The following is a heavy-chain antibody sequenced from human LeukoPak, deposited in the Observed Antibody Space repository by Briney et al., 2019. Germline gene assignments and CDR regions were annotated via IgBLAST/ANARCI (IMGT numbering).Heavy chain of an antibody. CDR3: ATGGGMWNYYYGMDV. Sequence: ASVKVSCKVSGYTLTELSMHWVRQAPGKGLEWMGGFDPEDGETIYAQKFQGRVTMTEDTSTDTACMELSSLRSEDTAVYYCATGGGMWNYYYGMDVWGKGTTVTVSS. CDR2: FDPEDGET. CDR1: GYTLTELS. J-gene: IGHJ6*04. V-gene: IGHV1-24*01. D-gene: IGHD2-15*01.